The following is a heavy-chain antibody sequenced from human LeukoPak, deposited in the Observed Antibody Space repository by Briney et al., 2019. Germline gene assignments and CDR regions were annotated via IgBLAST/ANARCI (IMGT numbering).Heavy chain of an antibody. CDR1: GGSISSGSYY. CDR3: ARGYYDSSGPTGFDP. Sequence: PSQTLSLTCTVSGGSISSGSYYWSWIRQPAGKGLEWIGRIYTSGSTNYSPSLKSRVTISVDTSKNQFSLKLSSVTAADTAVYYCARGYYDSSGPTGFDPWGQGTLVTVSS. V-gene: IGHV4-61*02. CDR2: IYTSGST. J-gene: IGHJ5*02. D-gene: IGHD3-22*01.